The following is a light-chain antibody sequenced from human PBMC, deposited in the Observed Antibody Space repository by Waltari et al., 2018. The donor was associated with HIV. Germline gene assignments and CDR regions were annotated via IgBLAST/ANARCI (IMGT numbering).Light chain of an antibody. V-gene: IGLV2-23*02. CDR1: SSDVGSYNL. CDR3: CSYAGSGDV. J-gene: IGLJ1*01. Sequence: QSALTQPASVSGSPGQSITISCTGTSSDVGSYNLVSWYQQHPGKAPKLMIYEVIKRPSGVSNRFSGSKSGNTASLTISGLQAEDEADYYCCSYAGSGDVFGTGTKVTVL. CDR2: EVI.